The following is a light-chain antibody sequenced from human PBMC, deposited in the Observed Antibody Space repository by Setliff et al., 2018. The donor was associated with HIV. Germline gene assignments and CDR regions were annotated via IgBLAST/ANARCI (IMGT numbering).Light chain of an antibody. Sequence: QSVLTQPASVSGSPGQSITISCTGTSSDVGSYNLVSWYQHHPGRAPKLMIYGVSKRPSGVSNRFSGSKSGNTASLTISGLQAEDEADYYCCSYAGSTISYVFGTGTKVTVL. V-gene: IGLV2-23*02. CDR2: GVS. CDR1: SSDVGSYNL. CDR3: CSYAGSTISYV. J-gene: IGLJ1*01.